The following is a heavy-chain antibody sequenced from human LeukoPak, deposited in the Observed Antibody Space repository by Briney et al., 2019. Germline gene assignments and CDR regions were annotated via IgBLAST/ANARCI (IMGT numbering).Heavy chain of an antibody. J-gene: IGHJ6*02. V-gene: IGHV3-30*04. Sequence: GRSLRLSCAASGFTFSSYAMHWVRQAPGKGLEWVAVISYDGSNKYYADSVKGRFTISRDNSKNTLYLQMNSLRAEDTAVYYCARAMAVDIPTGGGEGMDVWGQGTTVTVSS. CDR3: ARAMAVDIPTGGGEGMDV. CDR1: GFTFSSYA. D-gene: IGHD3-16*01. CDR2: ISYDGSNK.